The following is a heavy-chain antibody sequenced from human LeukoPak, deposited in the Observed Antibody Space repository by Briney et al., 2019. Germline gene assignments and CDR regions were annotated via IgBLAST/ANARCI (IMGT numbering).Heavy chain of an antibody. CDR1: GFTFSSYA. D-gene: IGHD3-10*01. CDR2: ISYDGSNK. J-gene: IGHJ3*02. Sequence: PGRSLRLSCAASGFTFSSYAMHWVRQAPGKGLEGVAVISYDGSNKYYADSVKGRFTISRDNSKNTLYLQMNSLRAEDTAVYYCARNGPSYDAFDIWGQGTMVTVSS. V-gene: IGHV3-30*04. CDR3: ARNGPSYDAFDI.